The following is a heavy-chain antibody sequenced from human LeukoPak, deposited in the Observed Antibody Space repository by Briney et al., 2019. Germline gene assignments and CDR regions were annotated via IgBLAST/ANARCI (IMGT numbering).Heavy chain of an antibody. J-gene: IGHJ4*02. V-gene: IGHV3-21*01. CDR1: GFTFSSYS. CDR3: ARDRDAVTTGIFDY. Sequence: GGSLRLSCAASGFTFSSYSMNWVRQAPGKGLEWVSSISSSSSYIYYADSVKGRFTISRDNAKNSLYLQTNSLRAEDTAVYYCARDRDAVTTGIFDYWGQGTLVTVSS. CDR2: ISSSSSYI. D-gene: IGHD4-17*01.